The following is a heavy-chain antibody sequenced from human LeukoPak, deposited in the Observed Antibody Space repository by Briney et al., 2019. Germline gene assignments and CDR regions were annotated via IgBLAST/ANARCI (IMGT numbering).Heavy chain of an antibody. CDR3: ARDQSRDSSSWYKGSDAFDI. CDR2: INPNSGGT. CDR1: GYTFTGYY. V-gene: IGHV1-2*02. Sequence: ASVKVSCKASGYTFTGYYMHWVRQAPGQGLEWMGWINPNSGGTNYAQKFQGRVTMTRDTSISTAYMELSRLRSDDTAVYYCARDQSRDSSSWYKGSDAFDIWGQGTMVTVSS. D-gene: IGHD6-13*01. J-gene: IGHJ3*02.